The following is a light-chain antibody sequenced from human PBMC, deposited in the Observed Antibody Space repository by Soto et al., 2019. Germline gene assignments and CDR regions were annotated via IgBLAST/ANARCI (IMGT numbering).Light chain of an antibody. CDR3: QQYHRSIT. CDR2: GTS. CDR1: QSVNSIY. Sequence: EIVLTQSPGTLSLSPGERATLSCRASQSVNSIYLAWFQQKPGQAPRLLIYGTSSRASGIPDRFSGSGSGTDFILTISRLEPEDFALYYCQQYHRSITFGQGTRLEIK. V-gene: IGKV3-20*01. J-gene: IGKJ5*01.